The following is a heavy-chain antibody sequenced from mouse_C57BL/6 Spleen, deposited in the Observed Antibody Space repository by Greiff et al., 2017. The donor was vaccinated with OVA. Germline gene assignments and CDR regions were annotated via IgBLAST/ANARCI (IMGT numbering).Heavy chain of an antibody. D-gene: IGHD1-1*01. CDR3: ARDNYGSSYGFAY. CDR2: INPYNGDT. J-gene: IGHJ3*01. CDR1: GYSFTGYF. Sequence: EVQLQQSGPELVKPGDSVKISCKASGYSFTGYFMNWVMQSHGKSLEWIGRINPYNGDTFYNQKFKGKATLTVDKSSSTAHMELRSLTSEDSAVYYCARDNYGSSYGFAYWGQGTPVTVSA. V-gene: IGHV1-20*01.